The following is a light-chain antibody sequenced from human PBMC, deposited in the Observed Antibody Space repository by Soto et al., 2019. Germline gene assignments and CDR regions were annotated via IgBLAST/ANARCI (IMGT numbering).Light chain of an antibody. Sequence: EIVMTQSPATLSVFPGDRATLSCRASQSVSSNLAWYQQKPGQPPRLLIYGASTRATGIPARFSGSGSVTEFTLTISSLQSEDFAIYYCQQYDYWPVTFGQGTKV. J-gene: IGKJ1*01. CDR3: QQYDYWPVT. CDR1: QSVSSN. CDR2: GAS. V-gene: IGKV3-15*01.